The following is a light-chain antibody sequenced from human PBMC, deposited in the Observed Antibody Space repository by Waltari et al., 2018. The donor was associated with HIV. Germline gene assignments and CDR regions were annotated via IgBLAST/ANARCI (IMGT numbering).Light chain of an antibody. CDR1: SSDVGGYNY. CDR3: ASYAGSTNV. CDR2: EVS. Sequence: QSALTQPPSASGSPGQSVTISCTGTSSDVGGYNYVSWYQLHPGKAPKLMIYEVSKRPSGVPDRFSGSKSGNPASLTVSGLQSEDEADYFCASYAGSTNVFGTGTKVTVL. V-gene: IGLV2-8*01. J-gene: IGLJ1*01.